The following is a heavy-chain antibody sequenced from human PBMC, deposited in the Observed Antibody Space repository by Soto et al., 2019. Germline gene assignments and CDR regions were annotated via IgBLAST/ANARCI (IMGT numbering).Heavy chain of an antibody. V-gene: IGHV1-3*01. CDR3: ARDNVCAELHKGDLEY. CDR2: FNAGNGKT. CDR1: GYTFNSYV. Sequence: QVQLVQSGAEVKKPGASVKVSCKASGYTFNSYVLHWVRQAPGQGLEWMGWFNAGNGKTKYSQKLQGRLTFARDTSASTAYMELSSLRSEDTAVYYCARDNVCAELHKGDLEYWGQGALVTVSS. D-gene: IGHD1-26*01. J-gene: IGHJ4*02.